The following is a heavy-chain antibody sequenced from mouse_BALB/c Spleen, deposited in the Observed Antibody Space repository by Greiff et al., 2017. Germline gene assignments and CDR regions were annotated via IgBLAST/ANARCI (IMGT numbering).Heavy chain of an antibody. D-gene: IGHD2-1*01. Sequence: VKLMESGPGLVAPSQSLSITCTVSGFSLTSYGVHWVRQPPGKGLEWLGVIWAGGSTNYNSALMSRLSISKDNSKSQVFLKMNSLQTDDTAMYYCARVGNPDYYAMDYWGQGTSVTVSS. CDR2: IWAGGST. J-gene: IGHJ4*01. CDR1: GFSLTSYG. V-gene: IGHV2-9*02. CDR3: ARVGNPDYYAMDY.